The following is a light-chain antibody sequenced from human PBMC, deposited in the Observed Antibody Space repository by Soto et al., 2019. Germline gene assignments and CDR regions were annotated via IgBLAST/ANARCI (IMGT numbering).Light chain of an antibody. CDR3: QQSYSTPLT. CDR1: QSISSY. V-gene: IGKV1-39*01. J-gene: IGKJ4*01. Sequence: DIQMTQSPSSLSASVGDRVTITCRASQSISSYLNWYQQKPGKAPKLLIYAASSLQSEVPSRFSDSGSGTEFNLSISSLQPEDFATYYCQQSYSTPLTFGGGTKVEIK. CDR2: AAS.